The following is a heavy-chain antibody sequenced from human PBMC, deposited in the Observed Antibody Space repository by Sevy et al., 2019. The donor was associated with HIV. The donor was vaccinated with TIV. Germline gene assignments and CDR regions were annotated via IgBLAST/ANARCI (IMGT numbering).Heavy chain of an antibody. Sequence: GGSLRLSCAASGFTVSSYWMSWVRQAPGKGLEWVANIKQDGSEKYYVDSVKGRFTISRDNAKNSLYLQMNSLRAEDTAVYYCARAPLLLWFGELLSDYFDYWGQGTLVTVSS. CDR3: ARAPLLLWFGELLSDYFDY. CDR2: IKQDGSEK. D-gene: IGHD3-10*01. CDR1: GFTVSSYW. V-gene: IGHV3-7*01. J-gene: IGHJ4*02.